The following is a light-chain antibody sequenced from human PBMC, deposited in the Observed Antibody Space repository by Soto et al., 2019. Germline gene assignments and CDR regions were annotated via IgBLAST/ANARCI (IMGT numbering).Light chain of an antibody. V-gene: IGKV3-15*01. CDR3: QEYNNRPFS. Sequence: EIVMTQSPATLSVSPGERATLSFRASQSVSSNLAWYQQKPGQSPRLLIYDVSTRATGVPARFSGTGSETDFTLTISGLQSEDSAVYFCQEYNNRPFSSGQGTRLEI. CDR1: QSVSSN. J-gene: IGKJ5*01. CDR2: DVS.